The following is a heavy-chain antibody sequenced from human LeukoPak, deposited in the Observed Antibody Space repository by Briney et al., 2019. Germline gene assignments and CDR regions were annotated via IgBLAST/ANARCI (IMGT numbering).Heavy chain of an antibody. CDR1: GDSVSSNSAA. CDR2: TYYRSKWYN. Sequence: SQTLSLTCAISGDSVSSNSAAWNWIRQSPSRGLEWLGRTYYRSKWYNDYAVSVKSRITINPNTSKNQFSLQLTSVTPEDTAVYYCARTITMVRGVMAYYYYGMDVWGQGTTVTVSS. D-gene: IGHD3-10*01. CDR3: ARTITMVRGVMAYYYYGMDV. V-gene: IGHV6-1*01. J-gene: IGHJ6*02.